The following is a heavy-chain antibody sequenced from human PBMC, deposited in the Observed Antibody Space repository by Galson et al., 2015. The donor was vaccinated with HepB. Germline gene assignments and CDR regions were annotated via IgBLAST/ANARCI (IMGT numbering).Heavy chain of an antibody. J-gene: IGHJ4*02. V-gene: IGHV1-18*04. CDR1: TYNFTTYG. D-gene: IGHD3-10*01. Sequence: SVKVYCKAPTYNFTTYGIIWVRQAPGQGLEWMGWIRAYNGNTNYAQKLQGRVTMTTDTSTSTAYMELRSLRSDDTAVYYCARDESELGVAIWFGEAIFDYWGQGTLVTVSS. CDR2: IRAYNGNT. CDR3: ARDESELGVAIWFGEAIFDY.